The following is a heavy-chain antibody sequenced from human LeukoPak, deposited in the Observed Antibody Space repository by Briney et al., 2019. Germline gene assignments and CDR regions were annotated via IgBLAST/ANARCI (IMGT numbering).Heavy chain of an antibody. V-gene: IGHV4-39*01. J-gene: IGHJ3*02. CDR3: ARPYSGAFDM. CDR2: IYYSGST. CDR1: GDSISSSSYF. D-gene: IGHD2-21*01. Sequence: SETLSLTCTVSGDSISSSSYFWCWIRQPPGNELEWIGSIYYSGSTYYNPSLKSRVTISVDTSKNQFSLKLNPVSAADTGLYYCARPYSGAFDMWGEGTMVSVSS.